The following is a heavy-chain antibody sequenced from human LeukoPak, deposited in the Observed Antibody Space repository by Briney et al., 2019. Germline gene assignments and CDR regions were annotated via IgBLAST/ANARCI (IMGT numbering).Heavy chain of an antibody. CDR1: GFTFSSYA. D-gene: IGHD2-2*01. Sequence: GGSLRLSCAASGFTFSSYAMHWVRQAPGKGLEWVAVISYDGSNKYYADSVKGRFTISRDNSKNTLYLQMNSLRAEDTAVYYCARDPYRSSTSCYYGWFDPWGQGTLVTVSS. J-gene: IGHJ5*02. CDR3: ARDPYRSSTSCYYGWFDP. CDR2: ISYDGSNK. V-gene: IGHV3-30-3*01.